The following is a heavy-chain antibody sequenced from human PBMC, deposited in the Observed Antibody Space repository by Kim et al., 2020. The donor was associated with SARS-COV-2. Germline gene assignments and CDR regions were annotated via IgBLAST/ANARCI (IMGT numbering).Heavy chain of an antibody. CDR2: ISYDGSNK. D-gene: IGHD3-10*01. Sequence: GGSLRLSCAASGFTFSSYGMHWVRQAPGKGLEWVAVISYDGSNKYYADSVKGRFTISRDNSKNTLYLQMNSLRAEDTAVYYCAKDSYYYGSGSYSVYYYYYYGMDVWGQGTTVTVSS. CDR3: AKDSYYYGSGSYSVYYYYYYGMDV. CDR1: GFTFSSYG. V-gene: IGHV3-30*18. J-gene: IGHJ6*02.